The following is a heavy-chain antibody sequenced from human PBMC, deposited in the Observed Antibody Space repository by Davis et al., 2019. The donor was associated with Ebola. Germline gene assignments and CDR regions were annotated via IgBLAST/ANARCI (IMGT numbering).Heavy chain of an antibody. CDR2: IKQDGSTT. CDR1: GFNFDTYA. Sequence: GESLKISCAASGFNFDTYAMHWVRQPPGKGLEWVANIKQDGSTTNYVDSVKDRFTISRDNAKNSLFLQLNNLRAHYTAVYYWAAELTGDAFDVWGRGTMVTVSS. CDR3: AAELTGDAFDV. J-gene: IGHJ3*01. D-gene: IGHD3-9*01. V-gene: IGHV3-7*03.